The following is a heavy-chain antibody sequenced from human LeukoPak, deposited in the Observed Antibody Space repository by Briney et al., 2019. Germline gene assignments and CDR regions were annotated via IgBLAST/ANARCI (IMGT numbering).Heavy chain of an antibody. CDR3: ATRYCSGGRCYAGY. CDR1: GFTFGSYA. CDR2: ISDRGGST. V-gene: IGHV3-23*01. D-gene: IGHD2-15*01. J-gene: IGHJ4*02. Sequence: GGSLRLSCAASGFTFGSYAMSWVRQAPGKGLEWVSTISDRGGSTFYADSVKGRFTVSRDNSKNTLYLQMNSLRAEDTAVYYCATRYCSGGRCYAGYWGQGTLVTVSS.